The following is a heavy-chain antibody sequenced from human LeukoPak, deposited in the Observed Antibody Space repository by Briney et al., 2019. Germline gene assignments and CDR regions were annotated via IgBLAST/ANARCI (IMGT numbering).Heavy chain of an antibody. CDR3: AKATGTLGT. Sequence: GGSLRLSCAASGFTFSSYAMSWVRQAPGKGLEWVSTVSNSGDNTYYAGYYADSVKGRFTISRDNSKNTLYLQMNSLTAEDTAIYYCAKATGTLGTWGQGTLVTVSS. CDR1: GFTFSSYA. CDR2: VSNSGDNT. D-gene: IGHD1-1*01. J-gene: IGHJ5*02. V-gene: IGHV3-23*01.